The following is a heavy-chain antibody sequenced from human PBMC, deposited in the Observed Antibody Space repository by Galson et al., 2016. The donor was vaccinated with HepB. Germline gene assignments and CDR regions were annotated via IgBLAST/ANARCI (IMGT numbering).Heavy chain of an antibody. J-gene: IGHJ4*02. CDR3: ARLQYDGSVFHPFDC. V-gene: IGHV3-72*01. CDR2: SRDRDASYRT. Sequence: SLRLSCAASGFTFGDHNYVDWVRQAPGKGLEWIGRSRDRDASYRTEFAASVKGRFTITRDDSKSSLYLQMNSLKTEDTAVYYCARLQYDGSVFHPFDCWGQGTLVTVSS. D-gene: IGHD3-22*01. CDR1: GFTFGDHNY.